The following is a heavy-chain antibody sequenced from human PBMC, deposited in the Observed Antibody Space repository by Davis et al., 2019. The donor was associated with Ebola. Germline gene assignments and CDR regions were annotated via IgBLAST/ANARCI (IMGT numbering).Heavy chain of an antibody. CDR2: ISYDGRNK. CDR1: GFTFSTYG. Sequence: GESLKISCAASGFTFSTYGMNWVRQAPGKGLEWVASISYDGRNKYSADSVKGRFTISRDNSQNTLYLQMNSLRAEDSAIYYCAKDMYSSSWRVDYWGQGTLDTVSS. CDR3: AKDMYSSSWRVDY. J-gene: IGHJ4*02. V-gene: IGHV3-30*18. D-gene: IGHD6-13*01.